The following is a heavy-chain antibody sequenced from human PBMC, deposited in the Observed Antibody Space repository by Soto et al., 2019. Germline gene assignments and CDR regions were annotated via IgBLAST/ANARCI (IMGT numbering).Heavy chain of an antibody. CDR2: ISAYNGNT. CDR1: GYTFTSYG. V-gene: IGHV1-18*01. CDR3: ARDAYYDFWSGYQYYFDY. D-gene: IGHD3-3*01. J-gene: IGHJ4*02. Sequence: ASVKVSCKASGYTFTSYGISWVRQAPGQGLEWMGWISAYNGNTNYAQKLQGRVTMTTDTSTSTAYMELRSLRSDDTAVYYCARDAYYDFWSGYQYYFDYRGQGTLVTVSS.